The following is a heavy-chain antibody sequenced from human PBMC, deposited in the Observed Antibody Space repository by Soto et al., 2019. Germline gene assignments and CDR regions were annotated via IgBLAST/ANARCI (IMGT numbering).Heavy chain of an antibody. Sequence: QVQLVQSGSEVKKPGASVKVSCKTSGYTFTTYGINWVRQAPGQGLERMGWISGYNGNTNYAQKFQGRVTMITDTSRSTVYMELRSLRSEDTAVYYCARGAHGSGYAVYWGQGTLVTVSS. CDR2: ISGYNGNT. D-gene: IGHD3-3*01. V-gene: IGHV1-18*01. CDR1: GYTFTTYG. J-gene: IGHJ4*02. CDR3: ARGAHGSGYAVY.